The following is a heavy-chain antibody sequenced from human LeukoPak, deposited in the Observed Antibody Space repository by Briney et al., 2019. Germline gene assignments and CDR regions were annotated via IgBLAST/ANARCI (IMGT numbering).Heavy chain of an antibody. J-gene: IGHJ4*02. D-gene: IGHD2-8*02. CDR3: AGHHPRNTVDF. CDR1: GGSISSYY. V-gene: IGHV4-59*08. CDR2: ISDIGSI. Sequence: SETLSLTCTVSGGSISSYYWSWIRQPPGKGLEWIAYISDIGSINYNPYLKSRVTISLDTSKNQFSLKLSSVTAADTAVYYCAGHHPRNTVDFWGQGTLVTVSS.